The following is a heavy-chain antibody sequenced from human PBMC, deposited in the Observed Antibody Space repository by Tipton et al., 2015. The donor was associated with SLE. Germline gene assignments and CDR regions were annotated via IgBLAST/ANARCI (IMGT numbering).Heavy chain of an antibody. CDR1: GGSISSGNYS. D-gene: IGHD3-10*01. V-gene: IGHV4-61*02. CDR2: IYTSGST. Sequence: TLSLTCSVYGGSISSGNYSWNWIRQPAGKGLEWIGRIYTSGSTNYNPSLKSRVTISVDTSKNQFSLKLSSVTAADTAVYYCARDPLGRGRSFDIWGQGTMVTVSS. J-gene: IGHJ3*02. CDR3: ARDPLGRGRSFDI.